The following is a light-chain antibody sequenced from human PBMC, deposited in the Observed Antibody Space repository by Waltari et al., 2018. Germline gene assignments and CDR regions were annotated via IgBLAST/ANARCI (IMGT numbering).Light chain of an antibody. Sequence: QSVLTQPPSVSGAPGQRVTISCTGGSSNIGPYSDVHWYRLLPGAAPKLVMYGNTNRPSGVPGRFSGSKSGTSASLAIAGLQAEDEADYFCQSYDSSLGAWVFGGGTKVTVL. CDR3: QSYDSSLGAWV. J-gene: IGLJ3*02. CDR2: GNT. CDR1: SSNIGPYSD. V-gene: IGLV1-40*01.